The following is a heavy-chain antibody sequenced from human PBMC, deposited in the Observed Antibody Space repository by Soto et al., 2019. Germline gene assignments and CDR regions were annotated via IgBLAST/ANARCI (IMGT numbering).Heavy chain of an antibody. CDR2: VFYSGAT. J-gene: IGHJ4*02. V-gene: IGHV4-30-4*01. D-gene: IGHD3-10*01. CDR1: GGPIKTGDYY. CDR3: AIAGCSYGPLHF. Sequence: SETLSLTCKVSGGPIKTGDYYWNWIRQTPGKGLEWIGYVFYSGATNYSPSLKSRAAISMDTSKNQFSLSLTSVTAADTAVYYCAIAGCSYGPLHFWGQGLRGTVS.